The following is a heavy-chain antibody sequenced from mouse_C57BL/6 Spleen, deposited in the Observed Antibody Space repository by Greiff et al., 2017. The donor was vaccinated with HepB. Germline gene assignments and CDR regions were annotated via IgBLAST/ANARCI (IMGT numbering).Heavy chain of an antibody. J-gene: IGHJ1*03. CDR1: GYSITSGYY. D-gene: IGHD4-1*01. CDR3: ARGPGTGWYFDV. Sequence: EVQLQQSGPGLVKPSQSLSLTCSVTGYSITSGYYWNWIRQFPGNKLEWMGYISYDGSNNYNPSLKNRISITRDTSKNQFFLKLNSVTTEDTATYYSARGPGTGWYFDVWGTGTTVTVSS. V-gene: IGHV3-6*01. CDR2: ISYDGSN.